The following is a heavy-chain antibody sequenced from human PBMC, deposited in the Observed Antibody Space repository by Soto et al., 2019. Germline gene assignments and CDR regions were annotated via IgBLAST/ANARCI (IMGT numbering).Heavy chain of an antibody. V-gene: IGHV1-3*01. CDR1: GYTFTTYA. CDR3: ARGPLAAADWFDP. D-gene: IGHD6-13*01. Sequence: GASVKVSCKASGYTFTTYAMHWVRQAPGQRLEWMGWINGGNGNTKYSQKFQGRVTITRDTSASTVYMELSSLRSEDTAVYYCARGPLAAADWFDPWGQGTLVTVSS. CDR2: INGGNGNT. J-gene: IGHJ5*02.